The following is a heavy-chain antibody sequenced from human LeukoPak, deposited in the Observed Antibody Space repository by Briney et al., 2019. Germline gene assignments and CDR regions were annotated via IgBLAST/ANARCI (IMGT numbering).Heavy chain of an antibody. CDR1: GGSISSSSYY. D-gene: IGHD3-22*01. CDR3: ASGKGFYYDSSGYYWLYYMDV. V-gene: IGHV4-39*01. J-gene: IGHJ6*03. CDR2: FYYSGNT. Sequence: ASETLSLTCTVSGGSISSSSYYWGSIRQPPGKGLEWIGSFYYSGNTYYNPSLKSRVTISVDTSKNQFSLKLSSVTAADTAVYYCASGKGFYYDSSGYYWLYYMDVWGKGTTVTVSS.